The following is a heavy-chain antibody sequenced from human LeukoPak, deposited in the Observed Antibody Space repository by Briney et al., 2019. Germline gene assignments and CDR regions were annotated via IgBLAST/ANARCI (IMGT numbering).Heavy chain of an antibody. CDR1: GGSMSGHH. CDR3: ARDPTTVTKGFDI. D-gene: IGHD4-17*01. V-gene: IGHV4-59*11. J-gene: IGHJ3*02. Sequence: SETLSLTCSVSGGSMSGHHWNWIRQPPGRGLEYVANIHGGGSTNYNPSLQSRVTISLDTSKKQFSLNLRSVTAADTAVYYCARDPTTVTKGFDIWGPGTMVTVSS. CDR2: IHGGGST.